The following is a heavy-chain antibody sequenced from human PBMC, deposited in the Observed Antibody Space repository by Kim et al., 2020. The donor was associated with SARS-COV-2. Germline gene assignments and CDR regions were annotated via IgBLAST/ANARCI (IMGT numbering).Heavy chain of an antibody. D-gene: IGHD6-19*01. CDR3: ARLSEQWLVPKGYFDL. J-gene: IGHJ2*01. CDR1: GYSFTSYW. Sequence: GESLKISCKGSGYSFTSYWIGWVRQMPGKGLEWMGIIYPGDSDTRYSPSFQGQVTISADKSISTAYLQWSSLKASDTAMYYCARLSEQWLVPKGYFDLWGRGTLVTVSS. CDR2: IYPGDSDT. V-gene: IGHV5-51*01.